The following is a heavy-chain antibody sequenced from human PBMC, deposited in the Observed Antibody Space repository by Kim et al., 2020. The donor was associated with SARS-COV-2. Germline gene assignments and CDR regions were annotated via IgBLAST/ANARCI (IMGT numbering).Heavy chain of an antibody. CDR1: GFTFSSYG. V-gene: IGHV3-30*18. D-gene: IGHD3-22*01. CDR2: ISYDGSNK. J-gene: IGHJ3*02. Sequence: GGSLRLSCAASGFTFSSYGMHWVRQAPGKGLEWVAVISYDGSNKYYADSVKGRFPISRDNSKNTLYLQMNSLRAEDTAVYYCAKSLLHDYDSSGYFQDAAFDICGEGTMVTVS. CDR3: AKSLLHDYDSSGYFQDAAFDI.